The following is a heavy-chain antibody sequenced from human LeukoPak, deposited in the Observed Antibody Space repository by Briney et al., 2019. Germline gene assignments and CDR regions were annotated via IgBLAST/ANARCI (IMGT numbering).Heavy chain of an antibody. D-gene: IGHD3-10*01. Sequence: GGSLRLSCAASGFTVSSNYMSWVRQAPGKGLEWVSYISSSGSTIYYADSVKGRFTISRDNSKNTLYLQMNSLRAEDTAVYYCARANVWFGEPHFDYWGQGTLSPSPQ. CDR3: ARANVWFGEPHFDY. CDR2: ISSSGSTI. V-gene: IGHV3-48*01. J-gene: IGHJ4*02. CDR1: GFTVSSNY.